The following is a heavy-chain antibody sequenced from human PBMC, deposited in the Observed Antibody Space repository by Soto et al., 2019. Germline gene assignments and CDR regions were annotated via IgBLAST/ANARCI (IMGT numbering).Heavy chain of an antibody. Sequence: PGESLKSAGKGSGYSFTIYCIGWVLQMPWKGLEWMGIIYPGDSDTRYSPSFQGQVTISADKSISTAYLQWSSLKASDTAMYYCARLGLAYYDSSGFNWFDPWGQGTLVTVSS. V-gene: IGHV5-51*01. CDR3: ARLGLAYYDSSGFNWFDP. CDR2: IYPGDSDT. J-gene: IGHJ5*02. D-gene: IGHD3-22*01. CDR1: GYSFTIYC.